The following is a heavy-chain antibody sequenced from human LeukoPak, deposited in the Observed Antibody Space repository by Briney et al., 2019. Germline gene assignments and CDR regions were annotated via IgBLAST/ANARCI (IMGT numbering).Heavy chain of an antibody. V-gene: IGHV4-31*03. Sequence: SETLSLTCTVSGGSVSGGSYYWSWIRQHPGKGLEWIGYIYYSGSTYYNPSLKSRVTISVDTSKNQFSLKLSSVTAADRGVHYCARRVQWEIRHRPVITMWSQATMVTVSS. J-gene: IGHJ3*02. CDR1: GGSVSGGSYY. CDR3: ARRVQWEIRHRPVITM. D-gene: IGHD1-26*01. CDR2: IYYSGST.